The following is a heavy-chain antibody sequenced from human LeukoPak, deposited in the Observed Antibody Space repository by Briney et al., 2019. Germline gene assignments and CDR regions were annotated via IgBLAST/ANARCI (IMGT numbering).Heavy chain of an antibody. CDR2: ISSSGSTI. Sequence: PGGSLRLSCAASGFTFSSYEMNWVRQAPGKGLEWVSYISSSGSTIYYADSVKGRFTISRDNAKNSLYLQMNSLRAEDTAVYYCARVADTAMVLNYYFDYWGQGTLVTVSS. J-gene: IGHJ4*02. CDR3: ARVADTAMVLNYYFDY. CDR1: GFTFSSYE. V-gene: IGHV3-48*03. D-gene: IGHD5-18*01.